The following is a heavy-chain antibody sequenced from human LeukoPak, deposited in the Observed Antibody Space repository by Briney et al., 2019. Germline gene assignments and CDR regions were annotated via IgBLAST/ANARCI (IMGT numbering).Heavy chain of an antibody. CDR2: IIPIFGTA. V-gene: IGHV1-69*06. CDR3: ATTQGGYYDSSGYRY. J-gene: IGHJ4*02. Sequence: ASVKVSCKASGGTFSSYAISWVRQAPGQGLEWMGGIIPIFGTANYAQKFQGRVTITADKSTSTAYMELSSLRSEDTAVYYCATTQGGYYDSSGYRYWGQGTLVTVSS. CDR1: GGTFSSYA. D-gene: IGHD3-22*01.